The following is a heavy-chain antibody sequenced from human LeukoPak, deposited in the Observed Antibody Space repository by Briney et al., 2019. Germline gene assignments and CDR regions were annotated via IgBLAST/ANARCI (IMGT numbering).Heavy chain of an antibody. CDR3: ARPYYYDSRIDP. CDR1: GVSISSGDYY. Sequence: SETLSLTCTVSGVSISSGDYYWSWIRQPPGKGLEWVGYMYYSGSAYYNPSLKSRATISVDTSKNQFSLKLSSVTAADTAVYFCARPYYYDSRIDPWGQGALVTVSS. V-gene: IGHV4-30-4*01. J-gene: IGHJ5*02. CDR2: MYYSGSA. D-gene: IGHD3-22*01.